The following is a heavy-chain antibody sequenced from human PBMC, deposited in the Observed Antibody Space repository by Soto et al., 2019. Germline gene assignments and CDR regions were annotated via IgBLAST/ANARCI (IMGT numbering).Heavy chain of an antibody. CDR2: ISPSCDLT. CDR3: ARETPGSGGFDY. CDR1: GYTLTNYY. J-gene: IGHJ4*02. Sequence: ASVEVSCKASGYTLTNYYTHWVRQAPGQGLEWMAIISPSCDLTAYAQRFQVRVTLTRDTSTSTVYMELSRLSSEDTAVYYCARETPGSGGFDYWGQGTMITV. V-gene: IGHV1-46*01. D-gene: IGHD3-10*01.